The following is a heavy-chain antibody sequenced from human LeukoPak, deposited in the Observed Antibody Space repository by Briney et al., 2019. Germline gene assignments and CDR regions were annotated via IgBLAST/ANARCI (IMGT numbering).Heavy chain of an antibody. J-gene: IGHJ4*02. CDR2: IYYSGST. Sequence: PSETLSLTCTVSGGSISSYYWSWIRQPPGKGLEWIGYIYYSGSTNYNPSLKSRVTISVDTSKNQFSLKLSSVTAADTAVYYCARARSSGWYSYFDYWGQGTLVTVSS. D-gene: IGHD6-19*01. CDR3: ARARSSGWYSYFDY. V-gene: IGHV4-59*12. CDR1: GGSISSYY.